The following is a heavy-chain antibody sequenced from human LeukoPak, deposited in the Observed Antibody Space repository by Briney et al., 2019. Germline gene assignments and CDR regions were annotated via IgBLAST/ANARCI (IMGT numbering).Heavy chain of an antibody. Sequence: ASVTVSFKSSGYTFTFYYMHWVRQAPGPGLEWMGWINPNSGGTNYAQKFQGRVTMTRDTSISTAYMELSRLRSDDTAVYYCARDLGYYGSGSYYNEAFDYWGQGTLVTVSS. D-gene: IGHD3-10*01. CDR2: INPNSGGT. V-gene: IGHV1-2*02. CDR1: GYTFTFYY. CDR3: ARDLGYYGSGSYYNEAFDY. J-gene: IGHJ4*02.